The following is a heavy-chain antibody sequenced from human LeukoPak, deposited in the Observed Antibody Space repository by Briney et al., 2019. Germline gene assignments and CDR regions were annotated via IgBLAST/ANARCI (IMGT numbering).Heavy chain of an antibody. CDR3: ARRSRNGLDAFDI. D-gene: IGHD1-14*01. Sequence: ASVKVSCKASAYTFTGYYLHWVRQAPGQGLEWMGWIDPNNGDTKYAQKFQCRVTMTRDRSISTAYMELSRLTSDDTAVYYCARRSRNGLDAFDIWGQGTMVTVSS. CDR1: AYTFTGYY. V-gene: IGHV1-2*02. CDR2: IDPNNGDT. J-gene: IGHJ3*02.